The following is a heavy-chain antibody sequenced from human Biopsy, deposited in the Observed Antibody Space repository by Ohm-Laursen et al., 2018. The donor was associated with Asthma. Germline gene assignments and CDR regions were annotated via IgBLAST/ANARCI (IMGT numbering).Heavy chain of an antibody. CDR3: ARCQVGYSSGWSLLLKKIYYSGMDV. CDR2: IMTVFGTT. V-gene: IGHV1-69*13. CDR1: GGTFSNFA. D-gene: IGHD6-19*01. Sequence: ASVKVSCKAPGGTFSNFAISWVRQAPGQGLEWLGGIMTVFGTTNYAQKFQGRVTITADESTSTAYMEVTSLRSENTAIYYCARCQVGYSSGWSLLLKKIYYSGMDVWGQGTAVTVSS. J-gene: IGHJ6*02.